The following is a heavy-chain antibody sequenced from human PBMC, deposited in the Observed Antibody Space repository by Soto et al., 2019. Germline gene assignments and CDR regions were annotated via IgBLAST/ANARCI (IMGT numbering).Heavy chain of an antibody. CDR3: ARQLAYCGGDCYTEPIDY. CDR1: GYTFTKCY. Sequence: GASVKVSCKASGYTFTKCYVLWVRQAPGQGLEWVGRINPNTGGTNYAQKFQDRVTMTRDTSITTAYMELSRLRSDDTAVYYCARQLAYCGGDCYTEPIDYWGQGTQVTVSS. J-gene: IGHJ4*02. V-gene: IGHV1-2*06. CDR2: INPNTGGT. D-gene: IGHD2-21*02.